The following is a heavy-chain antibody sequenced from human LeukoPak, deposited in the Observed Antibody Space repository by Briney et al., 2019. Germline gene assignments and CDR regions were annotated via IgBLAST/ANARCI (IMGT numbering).Heavy chain of an antibody. CDR1: GFTFSSYS. CDR3: ARDQPPMTTLIPYYYYYMDV. Sequence: GGSLRLSCAASGFTFSSYSMNWVRQAPGKGLEWVSSISSSSSYIYYADSVKGRFTISRDNAKNSLYLQMNSLRAEDTAVYYCARDQPPMTTLIPYYYYYMDVWGKGTTVTVSS. D-gene: IGHD4-17*01. J-gene: IGHJ6*03. CDR2: ISSSSSYI. V-gene: IGHV3-21*01.